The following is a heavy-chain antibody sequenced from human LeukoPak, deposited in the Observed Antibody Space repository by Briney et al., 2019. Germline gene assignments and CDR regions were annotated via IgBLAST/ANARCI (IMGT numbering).Heavy chain of an antibody. CDR1: GGSFSGYY. Sequence: SETLSLTCAVYGGSFSGYYWSWIRQPPGRGLEWIGEINHSGSTNYNPSLKSRVTISVDTSKNQFSLKLSSVTAADTAVYYCASNRRRYWYFDLWGRGTLVTVSS. V-gene: IGHV4-34*01. CDR3: ASNRRRYWYFDL. D-gene: IGHD1-1*01. CDR2: INHSGST. J-gene: IGHJ2*01.